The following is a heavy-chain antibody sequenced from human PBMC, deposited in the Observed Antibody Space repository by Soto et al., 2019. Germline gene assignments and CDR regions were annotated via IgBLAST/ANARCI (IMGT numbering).Heavy chain of an antibody. CDR3: ARRYGYSFDY. CDR1: GGSISSYY. V-gene: IGHV4-59*08. CDR2: IYYSGST. D-gene: IGHD1-1*01. Sequence: QVQLQESGPGLVKPSETLSLTCTVSGGSISSYYWSWIRQPPGKGLEWIGYIYYSGSTNYNPSLPSRVTLSVDTSKNQFSLKLSSVTAADTAVYYCARRYGYSFDYWGQGTLVTVSS. J-gene: IGHJ4*02.